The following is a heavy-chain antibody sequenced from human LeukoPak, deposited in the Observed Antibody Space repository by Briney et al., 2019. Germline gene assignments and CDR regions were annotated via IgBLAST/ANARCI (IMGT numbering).Heavy chain of an antibody. Sequence: GGSLRLSCAASGFTVSSNYMSWVRQAPGKGLEWVSVIYSGGSTYYADSVKGRFTISRDNSKNTLYLQMNSLRAEDTAVYYSARANYYDTLTGYHDYWGQGTLVTVSS. V-gene: IGHV3-66*02. J-gene: IGHJ4*02. D-gene: IGHD3-9*01. CDR2: IYSGGST. CDR1: GFTVSSNY. CDR3: ARANYYDTLTGYHDY.